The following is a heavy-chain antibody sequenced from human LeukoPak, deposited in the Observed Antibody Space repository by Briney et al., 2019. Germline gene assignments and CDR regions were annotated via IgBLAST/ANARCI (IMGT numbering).Heavy chain of an antibody. D-gene: IGHD1-14*01. Sequence: SETLSLTCTVSGVSISSSSYYWGWIRQPPGKGLEWIGSIYYGGSIYYNPSLKSRVTISVDTSKNQFSLKLSSVTAADAAVYYCARLRYMVGYWGQGTLVTVSS. J-gene: IGHJ4*02. CDR2: IYYGGSI. CDR3: ARLRYMVGY. CDR1: GVSISSSSYY. V-gene: IGHV4-39*01.